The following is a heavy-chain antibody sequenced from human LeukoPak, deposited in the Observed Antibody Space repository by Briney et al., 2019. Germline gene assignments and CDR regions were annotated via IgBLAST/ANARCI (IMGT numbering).Heavy chain of an antibody. CDR3: AVCHWHSSGCRNDY. Sequence: GGSLRLSCAASGFTFSDYYMSWIRQAPGKGLEWVSYISSSGSTIYYADSVKGRFTISRDNAKNSLYLQMNSLRAEDTAVYYCAVCHWHSSGCRNDYWGQGTLVTVSS. CDR2: ISSSGSTI. V-gene: IGHV3-11*01. D-gene: IGHD6-19*01. CDR1: GFTFSDYY. J-gene: IGHJ4*02.